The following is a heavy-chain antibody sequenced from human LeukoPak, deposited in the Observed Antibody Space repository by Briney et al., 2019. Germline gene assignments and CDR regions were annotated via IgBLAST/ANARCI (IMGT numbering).Heavy chain of an antibody. V-gene: IGHV3-74*01. CDR3: ARVGLIEDRSHWYLDL. CDR2: LNGDGSIT. D-gene: IGHD2-15*01. J-gene: IGHJ2*01. Sequence: PGGSLRLSCAASGFTFSAYWIHWVRQAPGRGLVWVSHLNGDGSITTYADSVRRRSTISRDNAKNTVYLQMNSLRAEDTAVYYCARVGLIEDRSHWYLDLWGRGTLVTVCS. CDR1: GFTFSAYW.